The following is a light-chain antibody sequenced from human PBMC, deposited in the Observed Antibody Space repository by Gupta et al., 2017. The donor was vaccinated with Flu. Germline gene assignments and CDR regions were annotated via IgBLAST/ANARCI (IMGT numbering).Light chain of an antibody. Sequence: EIVMTQSPDTLSVSPGERATLSCRASQSVSSYLAWYQQKPGQAPRLLIYGASTRATGVAARFSGSGYGTDFTLTISSRQSEDFAVYYCQQYNYWPPITFGQGTRLEIK. J-gene: IGKJ5*01. CDR3: QQYNYWPPIT. V-gene: IGKV3-15*01. CDR1: QSVSSY. CDR2: GAS.